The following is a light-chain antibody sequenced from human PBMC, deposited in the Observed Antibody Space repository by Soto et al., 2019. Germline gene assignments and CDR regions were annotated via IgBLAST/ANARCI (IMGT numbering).Light chain of an antibody. CDR1: QSVSSS. CDR3: HQYDNWPT. V-gene: IGKV3-15*01. Sequence: EIVMTQSPATLSVSPGERATLSCRASQSVSSSLAWYQRKPGQAPRLLISGASTRATGVPARFIGSGSVTQFTLTINNLKSEDFAVYYCHQYDNWPTFGQGTRLEI. J-gene: IGKJ5*01. CDR2: GAS.